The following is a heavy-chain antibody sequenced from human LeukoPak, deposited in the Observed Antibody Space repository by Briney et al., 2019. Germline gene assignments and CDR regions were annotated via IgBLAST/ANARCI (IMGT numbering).Heavy chain of an antibody. CDR2: IYTDVSYT. CDR3: ARGDDESLDQ. CDR1: GFSFSSYW. Sequence: GRSLRLSCAASGFSFSSYWMHCGRQVPGRGLLWVSRIYTDVSYTNYADSVKGRFTISRDNAKNTLSLHMNSLRAEDMGVYYCARGDDESLDQWGQGTLVTVSS. V-gene: IGHV3-74*01. J-gene: IGHJ4*02. D-gene: IGHD3-16*01.